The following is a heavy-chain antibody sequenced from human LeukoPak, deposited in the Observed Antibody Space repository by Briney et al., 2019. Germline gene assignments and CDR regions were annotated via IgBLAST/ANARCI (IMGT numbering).Heavy chain of an antibody. CDR1: GFTFSSYT. J-gene: IGHJ4*02. V-gene: IGHV3-21*01. CDR3: ASNYDSSGYYGLDY. Sequence: GGSLRLSCAASGFTFSSYTMNWVRQAPGKGLEWVSSITSSSSYIYYADSVKGRFTISRDNAKNSLYLQMNSLRAEDTAVYYCASNYDSSGYYGLDYWGKGTLVTVTS. CDR2: ITSSSSYI. D-gene: IGHD3-22*01.